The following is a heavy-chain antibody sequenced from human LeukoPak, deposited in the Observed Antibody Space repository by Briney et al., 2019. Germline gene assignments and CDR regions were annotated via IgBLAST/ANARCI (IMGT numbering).Heavy chain of an antibody. Sequence: ASVKVSCKASGYTFTGYYMHWVRQAPGQGLEWMGWINPNSGGTNYAQKFQGRVTMTRDTSISTAYMELSRLRSDDTAVYYCARDSTYCSSTSCYYYYGMDVWGRGTTVTVSS. CDR1: GYTFTGYY. CDR2: INPNSGGT. D-gene: IGHD2-2*01. V-gene: IGHV1-2*02. J-gene: IGHJ6*02. CDR3: ARDSTYCSSTSCYYYYGMDV.